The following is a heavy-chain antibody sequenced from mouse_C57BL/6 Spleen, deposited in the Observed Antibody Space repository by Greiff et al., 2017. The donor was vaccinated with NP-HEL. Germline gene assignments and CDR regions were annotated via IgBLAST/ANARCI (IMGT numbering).Heavy chain of an antibody. D-gene: IGHD1-1*01. V-gene: IGHV1-72*01. CDR1: GYTFTSYW. CDR3: ARGDYGSSHNYYAMDY. J-gene: IGHJ4*01. CDR2: IDPNSGGT. Sequence: QVQLQQPGAELVKPGASVKLSCKASGYTFTSYWMHWVKQRPGRGLEWIGSIDPNSGGTKYNEKFKSKATLTVDKPSSTAYMQLSSLTSEDSAVYYCARGDYGSSHNYYAMDYWGQGTSVTVSS.